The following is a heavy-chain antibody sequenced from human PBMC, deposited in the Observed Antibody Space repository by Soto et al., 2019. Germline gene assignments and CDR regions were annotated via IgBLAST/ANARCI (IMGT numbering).Heavy chain of an antibody. J-gene: IGHJ6*02. V-gene: IGHV5-10-1*01. CDR1: GYSFSSYW. CDR3: ARRHYYDSSGYYGTYSYYGMDV. Sequence: GESLKISCKGSGYSFSSYWISWVRQMPGTGLEWMGRIDPSDSYTTYSPSFQGHVTISADKSISTAYLQWSSLKASDTSMYYCARRHYYDSSGYYGTYSYYGMDVWGQCTTVTVSS. CDR2: IDPSDSYT. D-gene: IGHD3-22*01.